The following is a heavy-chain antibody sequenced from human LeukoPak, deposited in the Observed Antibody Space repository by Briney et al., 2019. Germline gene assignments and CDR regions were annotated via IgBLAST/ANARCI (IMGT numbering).Heavy chain of an antibody. J-gene: IGHJ4*02. CDR1: GYSISSGYY. Sequence: SEPLSLTCAVSGYSISSGYYWGWIRQPPGKGLEWIGSIYHSGSTYYNPSLKSRVTISVDTSTNPFSLNLSSVTAADTAVYYCASFRRRRSGSGATSREPYFGYWGQGTLVTVSS. CDR3: ASFRRRRSGSGATSREPYFGY. CDR2: IYHSGST. V-gene: IGHV4-38-2*01. D-gene: IGHD2-2*01.